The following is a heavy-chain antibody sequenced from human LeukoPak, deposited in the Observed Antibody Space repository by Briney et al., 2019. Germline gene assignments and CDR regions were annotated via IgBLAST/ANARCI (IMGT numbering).Heavy chain of an antibody. CDR2: ISGSGGST. CDR3: AKERTVTTLGIFYPEYYFDY. CDR1: GFTFSSYA. D-gene: IGHD4-17*01. V-gene: IGHV3-23*01. Sequence: GGSLRLSCAAFGFTFSSYAMSWVRQAPGKGLEWVSAISGSGGSTYYADSVKGRFTISRDNSKNTLYLQMNSLRAEDTAVYYCAKERTVTTLGIFYPEYYFDYWGQGTLVTVSS. J-gene: IGHJ4*02.